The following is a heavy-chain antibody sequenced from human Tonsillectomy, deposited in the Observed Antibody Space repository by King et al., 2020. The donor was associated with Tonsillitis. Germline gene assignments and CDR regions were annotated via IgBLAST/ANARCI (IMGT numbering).Heavy chain of an antibody. Sequence: QLVQSGAEVKKPGASVKVSCKASGYTFTDYYIHWVRQAPGQGLEWLGWINPNSGGTDYAQKFQGRVTITRDTSISTAYMELSRLRSDDTAVYYCARDLCTNSCFAGWFDPWGQGTLVTVSS. CDR2: INPNSGGT. D-gene: IGHD2-2*01. CDR1: GYTFTDYY. V-gene: IGHV1-2*02. CDR3: ARDLCTNSCFAGWFDP. J-gene: IGHJ5*02.